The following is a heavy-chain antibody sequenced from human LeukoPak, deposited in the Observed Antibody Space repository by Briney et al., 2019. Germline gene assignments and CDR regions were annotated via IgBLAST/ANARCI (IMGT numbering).Heavy chain of an antibody. CDR3: AGRYYDILTGLPADAFDI. D-gene: IGHD3-9*01. J-gene: IGHJ3*02. CDR1: GGSISSYY. Sequence: SETLSLTCTVSGGSISSYYWSWIRQPPGKGLEWIGYIYYSGSTNYNPSLKSRVTISVDTSKNQFSLKLSSVTAADTAVYYCAGRYYDILTGLPADAFDIWGQGTMVTVSS. CDR2: IYYSGST. V-gene: IGHV4-59*01.